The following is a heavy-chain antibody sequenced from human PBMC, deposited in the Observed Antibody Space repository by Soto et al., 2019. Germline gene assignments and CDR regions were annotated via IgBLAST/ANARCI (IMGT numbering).Heavy chain of an antibody. CDR3: ARVNSGRNWFDP. CDR2: IYFSGST. V-gene: IGHV4-61*01. J-gene: IGHJ5*02. D-gene: IGHD6-19*01. Sequence: SATLSLTCTVSGDSVSSASFYWIWLRQAPGKGLEWIGFIYFSGSTNYNPSLKSRVTMSLDTSKNQFSLKLRSVTPADTAVYFCARVNSGRNWFDPWARGPWSPSP. CDR1: GDSVSSASFY.